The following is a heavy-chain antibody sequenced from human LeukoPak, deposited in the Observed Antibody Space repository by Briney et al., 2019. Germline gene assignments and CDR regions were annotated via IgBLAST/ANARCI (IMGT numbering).Heavy chain of an antibody. CDR2: IYYSGST. Sequence: PSETLSLTCTVSGGSISSHYWSWIRQPPGKGLEWIGYIYYSGSTNYNPSLKSRVTISVDTSENQFSLKLSSVTAADTAVYYCAGGSGALDFDYWGQGTLVTVSS. CDR3: AGGSGALDFDY. CDR1: GGSISSHY. V-gene: IGHV4-59*11. D-gene: IGHD2-15*01. J-gene: IGHJ4*02.